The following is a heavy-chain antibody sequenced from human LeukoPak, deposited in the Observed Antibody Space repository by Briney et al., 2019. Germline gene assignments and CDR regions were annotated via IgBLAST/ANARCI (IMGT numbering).Heavy chain of an antibody. D-gene: IGHD3-22*01. J-gene: IGHJ6*02. CDR1: GFTFSSYA. CDR2: ISGSGFST. CDR3: AKEGCYDSSGAPRRLFYYGMDV. Sequence: GGSLRLSCAASGFTFSSYAMSWVRQAPGKGLEWVSGISGSGFSTYYADSVKGRFTISRDNSKNTLYLQMKSLRAEDTAVYYCAKEGCYDSSGAPRRLFYYGMDVWGQGTTVTVSS. V-gene: IGHV3-23*01.